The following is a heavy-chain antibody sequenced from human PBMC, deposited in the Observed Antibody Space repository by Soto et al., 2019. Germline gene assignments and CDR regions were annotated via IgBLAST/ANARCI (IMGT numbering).Heavy chain of an antibody. Sequence: GASVKVSCKASGYTFTSYDINWVRQATGQGLEWMGWMNPNSGNAGYAQKFQGRVTMTRNTSISTAYMELSSLRSEDTALDYCARGQFITGRSGSYNYWGQGTLVTVSS. V-gene: IGHV1-8*01. CDR2: MNPNSGNA. CDR3: ARGQFITGRSGSYNY. J-gene: IGHJ4*02. CDR1: GYTFTSYD. D-gene: IGHD3-10*01.